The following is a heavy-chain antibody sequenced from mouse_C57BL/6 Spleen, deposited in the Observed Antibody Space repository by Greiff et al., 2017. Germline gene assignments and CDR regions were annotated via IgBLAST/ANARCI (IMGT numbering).Heavy chain of an antibody. CDR1: GYTFTSYW. Sequence: VQLQQPGAELVRPGTSVKLSCKASGYTFTSYWMHWVKQRPIQGLEWIGKIDPSDSYTNYNQKFKDKATLTVDTSSSTAYMQLSSLTSEDSAVXYWARERALDYWGQGTTLTVSS. CDR3: ARERALDY. CDR2: IDPSDSYT. V-gene: IGHV1-52*01. J-gene: IGHJ2*01. D-gene: IGHD3-3*01.